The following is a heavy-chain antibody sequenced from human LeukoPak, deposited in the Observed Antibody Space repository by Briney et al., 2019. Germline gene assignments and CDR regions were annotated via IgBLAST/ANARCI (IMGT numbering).Heavy chain of an antibody. Sequence: GASVKVSCKASGYTFTDYLINWVRQAAGQGLEWVGSISTKNGYTKLAQKFQGRAAMTKDTSANTIYMDLKSLTFDDTAVYYCAREKLWFGEFPFDNWGQGTLVSVSS. D-gene: IGHD3-10*01. CDR3: AREKLWFGEFPFDN. J-gene: IGHJ4*02. V-gene: IGHV1-18*01. CDR1: GYTFTDYL. CDR2: ISTKNGYT.